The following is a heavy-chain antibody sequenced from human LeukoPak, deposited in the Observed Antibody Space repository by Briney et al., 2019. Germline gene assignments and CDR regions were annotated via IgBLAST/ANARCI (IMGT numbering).Heavy chain of an antibody. V-gene: IGHV3-48*01. J-gene: IGHJ4*02. CDR2: ISSSSSTI. CDR3: ARDRSGYNFIDYFDY. CDR1: GFTFSSYR. D-gene: IGHD5-24*01. Sequence: GGSLRLSCAASGFTFSSYRMNWVRQAPGKGLEWVSYISSSSSTIYYADSVKGRFTISRDNAKNSLYLQMNSLRAEDTAVYYCARDRSGYNFIDYFDYWGQGTLVTVSS.